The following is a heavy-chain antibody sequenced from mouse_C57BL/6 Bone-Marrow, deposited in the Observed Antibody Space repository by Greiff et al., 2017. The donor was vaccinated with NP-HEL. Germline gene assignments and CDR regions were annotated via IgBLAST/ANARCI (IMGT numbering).Heavy chain of an antibody. V-gene: IGHV5-6*02. J-gene: IGHJ2*01. Sequence: DVKLVESGGDLVKPGGSLKLSCAASGFTFSSYGMSWVRQTPDKRLEWVATISSGGSYTYYPDSVKGRFTIARDNAKNTLYLQMSRLKSEDTAMYYCARMGDYYGSSLDYWGQGTTLTVSS. D-gene: IGHD1-1*01. CDR3: ARMGDYYGSSLDY. CDR1: GFTFSSYG. CDR2: ISSGGSYT.